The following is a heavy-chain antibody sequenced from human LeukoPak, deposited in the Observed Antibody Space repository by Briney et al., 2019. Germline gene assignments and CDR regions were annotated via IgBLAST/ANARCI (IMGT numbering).Heavy chain of an antibody. Sequence: TSETLSLTCTVSGGSISSSSYYWGWIRQPPGKGLEWIGSIYYSGSTYYNPSLKSRVTISVDTSKNQFSLKLSSVTAADTAVYYCARRVGANIKRLNWFDPWGQGTLVTVSS. CDR2: IYYSGST. CDR1: GGSISSSSYY. CDR3: ARRVGANIKRLNWFDP. V-gene: IGHV4-39*01. D-gene: IGHD1-26*01. J-gene: IGHJ5*02.